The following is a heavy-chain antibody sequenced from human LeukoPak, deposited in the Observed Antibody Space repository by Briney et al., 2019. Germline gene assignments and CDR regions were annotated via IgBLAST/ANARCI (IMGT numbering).Heavy chain of an antibody. Sequence: GGSLRLSCAASGFTFSSYAMHWVRQAPGKGLEYVSAISSNGGSTYYANSVKGRFTISRDNSKNTLYLQMGSLRAEDMAVYYCARGSGPTGAFDIWGQGTMVTVSS. CDR3: ARGSGPTGAFDI. CDR2: ISSNGGST. CDR1: GFTFSSYA. V-gene: IGHV3-64*01. J-gene: IGHJ3*02.